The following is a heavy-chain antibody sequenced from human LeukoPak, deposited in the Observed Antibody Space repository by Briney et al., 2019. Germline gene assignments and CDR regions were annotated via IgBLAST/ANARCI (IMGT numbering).Heavy chain of an antibody. CDR2: IYYSGST. CDR3: ARGPRTRFDY. V-gene: IGHV4-59*01. J-gene: IGHJ4*02. CDR1: GGSISSDY. Sequence: SETLSLTCTVSGGSISSDYWSWIRQPPGKGLEWIAYIYYSGSTNYNPSLKSRATISVDTSKNQLSLRLRSVTAADTAVYYCARGPRTRFDYWGQGTLVTVSS. D-gene: IGHD1-14*01.